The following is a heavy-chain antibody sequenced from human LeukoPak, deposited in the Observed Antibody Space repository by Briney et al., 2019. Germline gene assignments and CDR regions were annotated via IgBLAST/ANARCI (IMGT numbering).Heavy chain of an antibody. D-gene: IGHD1-14*01. J-gene: IGHJ4*02. CDR3: ARATPGYFDY. Sequence: GGSLRLSCAASGFTFSSYSMNWVRQAPGEGLEWVSSISSSSSYIYYADSVKGRFTISRDNAKNSLYLQMNSLRAEDTAVYYCARATPGYFDYWGQGTLVTVSS. CDR2: ISSSSSYI. CDR1: GFTFSSYS. V-gene: IGHV3-21*01.